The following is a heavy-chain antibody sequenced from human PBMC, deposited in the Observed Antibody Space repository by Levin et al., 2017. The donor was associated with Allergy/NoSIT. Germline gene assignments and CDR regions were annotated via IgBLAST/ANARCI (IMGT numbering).Heavy chain of an antibody. D-gene: IGHD1-26*01. CDR1: GFTFSAYW. CDR2: ISRDGSDI. CDR3: AGEGASY. V-gene: IGHV3-74*01. Sequence: ETLSLTCAASGFTFSAYWMHWVRQAPGKGLVWVSGISRDGSDIQYADSVKGRFTVSRDNARNTVYLQMNSLRAEDTAVYYCAGEGASYWGQGTPVTVSS. J-gene: IGHJ4*02.